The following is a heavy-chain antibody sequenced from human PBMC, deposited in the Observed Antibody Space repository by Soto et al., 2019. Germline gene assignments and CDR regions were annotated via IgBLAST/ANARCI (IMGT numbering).Heavy chain of an antibody. CDR2: IWYDGSNK. CDR1: GFTFSSYG. V-gene: IGHV3-33*01. J-gene: IGHJ5*02. Sequence: QVQLVESGGGVVQPGRSLRLSCAASGFTFSSYGMHWVRQAPGKGLEWVAVIWYDGSNKYYADSVKGRFTISRDNSKNTLYLKMNSLRAEDTAVYYCARDFSIAAAGTGWFDPWGQGTLVTVSS. CDR3: ARDFSIAAAGTGWFDP. D-gene: IGHD6-13*01.